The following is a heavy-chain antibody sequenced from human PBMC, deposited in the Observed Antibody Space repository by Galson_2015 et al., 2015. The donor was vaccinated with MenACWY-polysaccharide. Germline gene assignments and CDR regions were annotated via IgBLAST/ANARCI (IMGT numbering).Heavy chain of an antibody. D-gene: IGHD2-21*01. CDR2: IKEDGSEK. CDR1: GFTFSNFW. V-gene: IGHV3-7*05. Sequence: SLRLSCAVSGFTFSNFWMSWVRQAPGKGLEWVANIKEDGSEKCYVDSVKGRFIISRDNAKNSLYLEMNSLRAEDTAVYYCTGETYYFDYWGQGTLVTVSS. J-gene: IGHJ4*02. CDR3: TGETYYFDY.